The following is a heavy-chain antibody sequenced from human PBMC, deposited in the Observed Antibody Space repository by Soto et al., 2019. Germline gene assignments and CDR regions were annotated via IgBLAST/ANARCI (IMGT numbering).Heavy chain of an antibody. V-gene: IGHV3-30*03. CDR3: TRDRGYPDSFDL. D-gene: IGHD3-10*01. J-gene: IGHJ3*01. CDR1: GLSFSSYG. CDR2: ISYDGSNK. Sequence: GGSLRLSCADSGLSFSSYGMHWVRQAPGEGLEWVAAISYDGSNKNYLASVEGRFTISRDNSKNTLYLQMNALRPEDTAVYYCTRDRGYPDSFDLWGQGTMVTVSS.